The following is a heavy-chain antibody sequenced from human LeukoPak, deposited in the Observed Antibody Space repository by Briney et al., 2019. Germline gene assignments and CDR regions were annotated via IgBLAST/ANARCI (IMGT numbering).Heavy chain of an antibody. CDR1: GFTFSSYA. J-gene: IGHJ4*02. Sequence: PGGSLRLSCAASGFTFSSYAMSWVRQAPGKGLEWVSSISVSGTYIYYSDSVKGRFTISRDNAKNSLYLEMNSLRSDDTAIYYCARDRDYGTFDYWGQGTLVTVSS. CDR2: ISVSGTYI. CDR3: ARDRDYGTFDY. D-gene: IGHD4-17*01. V-gene: IGHV3-21*01.